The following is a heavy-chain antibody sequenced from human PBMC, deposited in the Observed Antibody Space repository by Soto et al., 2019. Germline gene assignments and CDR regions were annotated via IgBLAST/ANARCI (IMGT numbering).Heavy chain of an antibody. Sequence: QITLKESGPTLVKPTQTLTLTCTFSGFSLSTSGVGVGWIRQPPGKALEWLALIYWDDDKRYSPSLKSRLTIIKDTSKNQVVLTITNMDPVDTATYYCAHRRPEYYGSESRTSLCDYCGHGTLVTVSS. CDR1: GFSLSTSGVG. CDR3: AHRRPEYYGSESRTSLCDY. D-gene: IGHD3-10*01. CDR2: IYWDDDK. J-gene: IGHJ4*01. V-gene: IGHV2-5*02.